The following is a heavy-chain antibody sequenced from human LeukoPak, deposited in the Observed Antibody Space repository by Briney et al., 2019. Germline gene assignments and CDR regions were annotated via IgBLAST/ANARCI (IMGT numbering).Heavy chain of an antibody. V-gene: IGHV3-23*01. Sequence: GGSLRLSCAASGFTFSSYAMSWVRQAPGKGLEWVSAISGSGGSTYYADSVKGRFTISRDNSKNTLYLQMNRLRAEDTAVYYCAKEGDILTGYAGFDYWGQGTLVTVSS. J-gene: IGHJ4*02. CDR3: AKEGDILTGYAGFDY. CDR2: ISGSGGST. CDR1: GFTFSSYA. D-gene: IGHD3-9*01.